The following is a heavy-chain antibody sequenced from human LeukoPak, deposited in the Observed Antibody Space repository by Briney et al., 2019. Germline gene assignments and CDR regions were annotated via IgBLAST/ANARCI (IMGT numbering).Heavy chain of an antibody. CDR1: GFTLSSYN. J-gene: IGHJ4*02. D-gene: IGHD3-16*01. CDR3: AKIDGGKGGVFDY. V-gene: IGHV3-7*01. CDR2: IKYDGSEI. Sequence: GGSLRLSCAASGFTLSSYNMNWVRQAPGKGLEWLAIIKYDGSEIYYLDSVKGRFTISRDNAKNSLSLQMNSLRVEDTAVYYCAKIDGGKGGVFDYWGQGTLVTVSS.